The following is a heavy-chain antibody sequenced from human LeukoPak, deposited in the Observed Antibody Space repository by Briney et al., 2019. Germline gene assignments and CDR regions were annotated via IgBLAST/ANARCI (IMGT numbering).Heavy chain of an antibody. D-gene: IGHD5-12*01. CDR3: AREDVDIVATSLGGSYSY. V-gene: IGHV4-61*02. J-gene: IGHJ4*02. Sequence: PSETLSLTCTVSGGSISSGSYYWSWIRQPAGKGLEWIGRIYTSGSTNYNPSLKSRVTISVDTSKNQFSLKLSSVTAADTAVYYCAREDVDIVATSLGGSYSYWGQGTLVTVSS. CDR2: IYTSGST. CDR1: GGSISSGSYY.